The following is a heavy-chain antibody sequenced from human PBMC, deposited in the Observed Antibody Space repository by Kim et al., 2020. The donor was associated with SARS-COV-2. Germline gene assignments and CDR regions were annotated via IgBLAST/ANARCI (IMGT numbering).Heavy chain of an antibody. D-gene: IGHD6-13*01. CDR1: GYTFTSYA. V-gene: IGHV7-4-1*02. Sequence: ASVKVSCKASGYTFTSYAMNWVRQAPGQGLEWMGWINTNTGNPTYAQGFTGRFVFSLDTSVSTAYLQISSLKAEDTAVYYCARGVPVGGYGYSSSWAPTSLDYWGQGTLVTVSS. J-gene: IGHJ4*02. CDR3: ARGVPVGGYGYSSSWAPTSLDY. CDR2: INTNTGNP.